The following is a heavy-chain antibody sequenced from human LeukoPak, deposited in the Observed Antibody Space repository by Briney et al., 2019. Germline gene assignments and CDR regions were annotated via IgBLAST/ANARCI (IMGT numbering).Heavy chain of an antibody. D-gene: IGHD6-13*01. CDR2: IFSNGDST. J-gene: IGHJ4*02. V-gene: IGHV3-23*01. Sequence: GGSLRLSCAASGFTFSTYAMSWVRQAPGKGLEWVSAIFSNGDSTYYADSVKGRFTISRDNSKNTLYLQMNSLRAEDTAVYYCAKTGTPWYYFDYWGQGTLVTVSS. CDR1: GFTFSTYA. CDR3: AKTGTPWYYFDY.